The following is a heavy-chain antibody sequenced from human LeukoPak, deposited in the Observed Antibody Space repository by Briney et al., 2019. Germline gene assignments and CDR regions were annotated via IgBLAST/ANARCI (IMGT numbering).Heavy chain of an antibody. V-gene: IGHV1-8*01. CDR2: MNPNSGNT. CDR3: ARRDTYGSGSYYNWDFDY. D-gene: IGHD3-10*01. J-gene: IGHJ4*02. Sequence: ASVKVSCKASGYTFTSYDINWVRQATGQGLEWMGWMNPNSGNTGYAQKFQGRVTMTRNTSISTAYMELSSLRSEDTAVYYCARRDTYGSGSYYNWDFDYWGQGTLVTVSS. CDR1: GYTFTSYD.